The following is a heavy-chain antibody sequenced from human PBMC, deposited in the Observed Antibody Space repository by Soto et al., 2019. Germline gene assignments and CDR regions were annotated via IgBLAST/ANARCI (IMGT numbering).Heavy chain of an antibody. J-gene: IGHJ5*02. V-gene: IGHV1-69*01. CDR3: ARDIRDYYGSGSWGFDP. CDR1: GGTFSSYA. D-gene: IGHD3-10*01. Sequence: QVQLVQSGAEVKKPGSSVKVSCKASGGTFSSYAISWVRQAPGQGLEWMGGIIPIFGTANYAQKFQGRVTITADESTSTAYMELSSLRSEDTAVYYCARDIRDYYGSGSWGFDPCGQGTLVTVSS. CDR2: IIPIFGTA.